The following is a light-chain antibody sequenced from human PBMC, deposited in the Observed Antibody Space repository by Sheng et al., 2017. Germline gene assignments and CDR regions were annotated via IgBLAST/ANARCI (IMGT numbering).Light chain of an antibody. Sequence: DIQMAQSPSSLSASVGDTVTITCRASENIDKYLNWYQQKPGKAPNLLIYGASTLRTGVPSRFSGSGSGTDFSLTITSLQPEDFATYYCQQYYSYPWTFGQGTKVEIK. CDR2: GAS. CDR1: ENIDKY. V-gene: IGKV1-39*01. CDR3: QQYYSYPWT. J-gene: IGKJ1*01.